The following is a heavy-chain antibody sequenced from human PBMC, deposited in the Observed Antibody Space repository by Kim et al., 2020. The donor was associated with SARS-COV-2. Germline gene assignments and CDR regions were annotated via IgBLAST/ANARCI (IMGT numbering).Heavy chain of an antibody. D-gene: IGHD6-13*01. CDR1: GGTFSSYA. CDR3: ARDLGAAAGRSD. J-gene: IGHJ4*02. CDR2: IIPIFGTA. Sequence: SVKVSCKASGGTFSSYAISWVRQAPGQGLEWMGGIIPIFGTANYAQKFQGRVTITADESTSTAYMELSSLRSEDTAVYYCARDLGAAAGRSDWGQGTLVTVSS. V-gene: IGHV1-69*13.